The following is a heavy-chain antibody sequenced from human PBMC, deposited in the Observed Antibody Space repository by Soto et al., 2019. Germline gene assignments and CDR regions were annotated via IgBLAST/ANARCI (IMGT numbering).Heavy chain of an antibody. J-gene: IGHJ3*02. CDR1: GLDFRSYE. Sequence: GGSLRLSCVPSGLDFRSYEIHWVRQAPGKGLEWVSNIRANDESIYYADSVKGRVSVSRDNAKDSLFLEMNSLRVDDTAVYYCARETLRDAIDIWGQGTMVTVSS. V-gene: IGHV3-48*03. CDR2: IRANDESI. CDR3: ARETLRDAIDI.